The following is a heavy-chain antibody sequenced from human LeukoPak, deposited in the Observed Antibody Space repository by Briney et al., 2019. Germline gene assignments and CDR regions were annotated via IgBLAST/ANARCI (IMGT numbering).Heavy chain of an antibody. Sequence: PGGSLRLSCAASGFSFSSYWMSWVRQAPGKGLEWVANINKDGSEKYYVDSVKGRFTISGDNAKNSLYLQMNSLRAEDTAVNYCARDRNDPWHSSSWHYGMGVWGQGATVTVSS. V-gene: IGHV3-7*01. CDR3: ARDRNDPWHSSSWHYGMGV. J-gene: IGHJ6*02. D-gene: IGHD6-13*01. CDR2: INKDGSEK. CDR1: GFSFSSYW.